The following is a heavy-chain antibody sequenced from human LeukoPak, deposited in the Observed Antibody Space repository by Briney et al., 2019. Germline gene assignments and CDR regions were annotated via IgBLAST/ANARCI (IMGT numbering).Heavy chain of an antibody. J-gene: IGHJ3*02. CDR3: ARVLTVATIGDAFDI. Sequence: ASVKVSCKASGYTFTSYAMNWVRQAPGQGLEWMGWINTNTGNPTYAQGLTGRFVFSLDTSVSTAYLQISSLKAEDTAVYYCARVLTVATIGDAFDIWGQGTMVTVSS. V-gene: IGHV7-4-1*02. D-gene: IGHD5-12*01. CDR2: INTNTGNP. CDR1: GYTFTSYA.